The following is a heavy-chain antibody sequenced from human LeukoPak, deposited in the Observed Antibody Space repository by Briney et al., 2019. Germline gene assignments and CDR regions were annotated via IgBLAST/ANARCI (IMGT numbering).Heavy chain of an antibody. CDR1: GGSISSGGYY. Sequence: SETLSLTCTVSGGSISSGGYYWRWLRQHPGRGLEWIAYIYYSGSTYNNPSLKSRVTISVDTSKNQFSLKLSSVTAADTAVYYCARVGSYGYRYYFDYWGQGTLVTVSS. V-gene: IGHV4-31*03. D-gene: IGHD5-18*01. CDR3: ARVGSYGYRYYFDY. J-gene: IGHJ4*02. CDR2: IYYSGST.